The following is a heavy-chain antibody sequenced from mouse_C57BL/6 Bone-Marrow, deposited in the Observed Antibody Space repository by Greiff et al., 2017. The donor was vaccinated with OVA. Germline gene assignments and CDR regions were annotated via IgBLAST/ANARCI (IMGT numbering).Heavy chain of an antibody. V-gene: IGHV1-50*01. J-gene: IGHJ3*01. CDR3: ARGGIFSYYYGNSSFAD. Sequence: QVQLQQSGAELVKPGASVKLSCKASGYTFTSYWMQWVKQRPGQGLEWIGEIDPSDSYTNYNQKFKGKATLTVDTSSSTAYMQLSSLTSEDSAVYYWARGGIFSYYYGNSSFADWGKGTLVTVSA. D-gene: IGHD1-1*01. CDR2: IDPSDSYT. CDR1: GYTFTSYW.